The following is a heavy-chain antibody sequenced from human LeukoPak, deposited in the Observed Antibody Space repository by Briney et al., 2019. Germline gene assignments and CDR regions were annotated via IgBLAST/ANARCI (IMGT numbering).Heavy chain of an antibody. CDR1: GFSVSGNY. J-gene: IGHJ3*02. V-gene: IGHV3-66*01. CDR3: ARDPNGDYIGTFDM. CDR2: IYSADST. D-gene: IGHD4-17*01. Sequence: PGGSLRLSCAASGFSVSGNYMSWVRQAPGKGLEWVSVIYSADSTYYADSVKGRFTISRDNSKNTLYLQMNSLRVEDTAVYFCARDPNGDYIGTFDMWGRGTMVSVSS.